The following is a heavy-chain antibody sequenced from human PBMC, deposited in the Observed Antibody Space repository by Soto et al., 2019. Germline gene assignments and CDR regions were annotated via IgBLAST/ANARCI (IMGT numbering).Heavy chain of an antibody. V-gene: IGHV4-59*08. D-gene: IGHD3-22*01. CDR2: IYYSGST. J-gene: IGHJ5*02. Sequence: PSETLSLTCTVSGGSISSYYWSWIRQPPGKGLEWIGYIYYSGSTNYNPSLKSRVTISVDTSKNQFSLKLSSVTAADTAVYYCARGDYYDSSGYEPFDPWGQGTLVTVSS. CDR3: ARGDYYDSSGYEPFDP. CDR1: GGSISSYY.